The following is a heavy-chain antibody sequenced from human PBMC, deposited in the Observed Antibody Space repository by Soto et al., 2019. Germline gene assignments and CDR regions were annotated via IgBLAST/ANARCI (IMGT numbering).Heavy chain of an antibody. Sequence: EVQLLESGGGLVQPGGSLRLSCAGSGFSFSSHAVRWVRQAPGKGLECVSSITNTGGSTYYADSVKGRFTISRDNSKNTVYLQMNRLKAEYTAVSYCAKAGYGSWSDYTLSFDSWGQGSLVTVSS. CDR3: AKAGYGSWSDYTLSFDS. J-gene: IGHJ4*02. CDR1: GFSFSSHA. CDR2: ITNTGGST. D-gene: IGHD3-10*01. V-gene: IGHV3-23*01.